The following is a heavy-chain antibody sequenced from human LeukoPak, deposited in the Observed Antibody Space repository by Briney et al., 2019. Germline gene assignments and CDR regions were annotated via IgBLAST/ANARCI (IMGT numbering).Heavy chain of an antibody. CDR2: IYHSGST. Sequence: GTLSLTCAVSGGSISSSSWWSWVRQPPGKGLEWIGEIYHSGSTNYNPSLKSRVAISVDTSKKQVSLKLSSVTAADTAMYYCSGLNPGFRPPDFWGQGTLVTVSS. CDR1: GGSISSSSW. CDR3: SGLNPGFRPPDF. V-gene: IGHV4-4*02. J-gene: IGHJ4*02.